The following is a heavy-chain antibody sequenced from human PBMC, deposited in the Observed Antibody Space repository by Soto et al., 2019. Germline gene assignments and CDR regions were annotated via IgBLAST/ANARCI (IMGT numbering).Heavy chain of an antibody. CDR3: ARHYFYVPPHWFDP. J-gene: IGHJ5*02. Sequence: SETLSLTCTVSGGSISSSSYYWGWIRQPPGKGLEWIGSIYYSGSTYYNPSLKSRVTISVDTSKNQFSLKLSSVTAADTAVYYCARHYFYVPPHWFDPWGQGTLVTVSS. CDR1: GGSISSSSYY. CDR2: IYYSGST. D-gene: IGHD3-16*01. V-gene: IGHV4-39*01.